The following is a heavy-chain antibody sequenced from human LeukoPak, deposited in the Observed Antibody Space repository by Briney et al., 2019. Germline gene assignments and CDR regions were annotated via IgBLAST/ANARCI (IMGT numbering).Heavy chain of an antibody. CDR1: GFTVSSNY. CDR2: IYRVGST. CDR3: ARDGGNNSWYGMDV. V-gene: IGHV3-66*01. Sequence: PGGSLRLSCAASGFTVSSNYMSWVRQAPGKGLEWVSIIYRVGSTLYADSVEGRFTISRDNSKNTLYLQMNSLRVEDTAIYYCARDGGNNSWYGMDVWGQGTTVTVSS. D-gene: IGHD4-23*01. J-gene: IGHJ6*02.